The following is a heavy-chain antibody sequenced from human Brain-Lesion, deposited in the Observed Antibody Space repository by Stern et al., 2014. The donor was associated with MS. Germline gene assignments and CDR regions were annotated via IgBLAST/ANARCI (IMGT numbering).Heavy chain of an antibody. CDR1: GGSISSGGYY. V-gene: IGHV4-61*02. Sequence: QVQLQESGPGLVKPSQTLSLSCTVSGGSISSGGYYWSWIRQPAGKGLEWIGRIFNSGSTSYNPPLKSRGPISTATPQHTFPPRLNSRTAADTAVYYCARGRVVPGFQYYATDVWGQGTTVIVSS. CDR2: IFNSGST. CDR3: ARGRVVPGFQYYATDV. J-gene: IGHJ6*02. D-gene: IGHD2-2*01.